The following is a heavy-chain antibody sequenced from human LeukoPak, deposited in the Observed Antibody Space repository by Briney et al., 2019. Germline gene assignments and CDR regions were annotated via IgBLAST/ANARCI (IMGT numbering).Heavy chain of an antibody. V-gene: IGHV4-61*02. D-gene: IGHD1-1*01. CDR3: ASFARGLTTSDY. CDR2: IYTSGST. Sequence: SETLSLTCTVSGGSISSGSYYWSWIRQPAGKGLEWIGRIYTSGSTNYNPSLKSRVTISVDTSKNQFSLKLSSVTAADTAVCYCASFARGLTTSDYWGQGTLVTVSS. J-gene: IGHJ4*02. CDR1: GGSISSGSYY.